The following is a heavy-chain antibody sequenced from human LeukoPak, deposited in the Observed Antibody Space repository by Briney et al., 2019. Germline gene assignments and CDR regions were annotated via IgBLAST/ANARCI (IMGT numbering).Heavy chain of an antibody. D-gene: IGHD6-25*01. Sequence: ASVKVSCKASGYTFITYDINWVRQAPGQGPEWMGIINPRGGSTDYAQKFQDRVTMTSDTSTSTVYMELNSLRSEDTAVYFCARVGITAATADYWGQGTLVTVSS. CDR2: INPRGGST. V-gene: IGHV1-46*01. CDR1: GYTFITYD. CDR3: ARVGITAATADY. J-gene: IGHJ4*02.